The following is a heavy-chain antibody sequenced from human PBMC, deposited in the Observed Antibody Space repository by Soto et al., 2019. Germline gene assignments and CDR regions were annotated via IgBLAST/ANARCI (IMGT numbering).Heavy chain of an antibody. CDR1: GGTFSSYA. CDR2: IIPIFGTA. V-gene: IGHV1-69*06. D-gene: IGHD2-15*01. CDR3: ARNFHCSGGSCYYFQH. Sequence: SVKVSCKASGGTFSSYAISWVRQAPVQGLEWMGGIIPIFGTANYAQKFQGRVTITADKSTSTAYMELSSLRSEDTAVYYCARNFHCSGGSCYYFQHWGQGTLVTVSS. J-gene: IGHJ1*01.